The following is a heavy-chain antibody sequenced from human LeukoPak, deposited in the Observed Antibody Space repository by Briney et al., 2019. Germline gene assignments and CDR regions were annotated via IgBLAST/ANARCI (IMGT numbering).Heavy chain of an antibody. V-gene: IGHV4-34*01. D-gene: IGHD6-13*01. CDR2: INHSGST. CDR1: GGSFSGYY. Sequence: PSETLSLTCAVYGGSFSGYYWSWIRQPPGKGLEWIGEINHSGSTNYNPSLKSRVTISVDTSKNQFSLKLSSVTAADTAVYYCARGRSSSWYRLGAFDIWGQGTMVTVSS. CDR3: ARGRSSSWYRLGAFDI. J-gene: IGHJ3*02.